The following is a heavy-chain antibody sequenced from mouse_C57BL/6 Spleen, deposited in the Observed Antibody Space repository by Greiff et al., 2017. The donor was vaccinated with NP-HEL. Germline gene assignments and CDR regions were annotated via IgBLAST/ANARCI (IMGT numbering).Heavy chain of an antibody. CDR2: ISSGGDYI. CDR1: GFTFSSYA. D-gene: IGHD1-1*01. J-gene: IGHJ1*03. Sequence: EVMLVESGEGLVKPGGSLKLSCAASGFTFSSYAMSWVRQTPEKRLEWVAYISSGGDYIYYADTVKGRFTISRDNARNTLYLQMSSLKSEDTAMYYWTRAITTVVDPYWYFDVWGTGTTVTVSS. V-gene: IGHV5-9-1*02. CDR3: TRAITTVVDPYWYFDV.